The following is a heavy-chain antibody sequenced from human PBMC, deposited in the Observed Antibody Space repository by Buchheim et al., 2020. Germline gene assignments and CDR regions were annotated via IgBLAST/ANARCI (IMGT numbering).Heavy chain of an antibody. CDR3: AREGIEMATIGEY. CDR2: IGRSGSFI. J-gene: IGHJ4*02. CDR1: GFTFSDYY. D-gene: IGHD5-24*01. V-gene: IGHV3-11*01. Sequence: QVQLVESGGDLVKPGGSLRLSCAASGFTFSDYYMSWIRQAPGKGLEWVAYIGRSGSFIHYADSVTGRFTIYRDNAKKSLDSQMNSLRDEDTARYYCAREGIEMATIGEYWGQGT.